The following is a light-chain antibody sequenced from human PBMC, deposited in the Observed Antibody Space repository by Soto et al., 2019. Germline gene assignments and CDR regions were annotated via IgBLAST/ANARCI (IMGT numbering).Light chain of an antibody. J-gene: IGLJ2*01. Sequence: QSALTQPASVSGSPGQSITISCTGTSSDVGGYNYVSWYQQPPGKAPKLMIYDVSNRPSGVSNRFSGSNSGNTASLTISGLQAEDEADYYCSSYTSSSTVVFGGGTKLTVL. CDR2: DVS. CDR1: SSDVGGYNY. V-gene: IGLV2-14*01. CDR3: SSYTSSSTVV.